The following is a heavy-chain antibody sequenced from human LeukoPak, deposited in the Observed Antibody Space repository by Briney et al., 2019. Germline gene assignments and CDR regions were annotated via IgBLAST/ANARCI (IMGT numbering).Heavy chain of an antibody. CDR3: VRGGPMAGFDS. D-gene: IGHD6-19*01. Sequence: SQTLSLTCAIXGXXXSXXXXXXXXXRQXXXXXXXXXXXTYXRSXWFXXYAVSVKGRITVNPDTSKNQFSLQLNSVTPEDTAXXYCVRGGPMAGFDSWGQGTLVTVSS. CDR2: TYXRSXWFX. CDR1: GXXXSXXXXX. V-gene: IGHV6-1*01. J-gene: IGHJ4*02.